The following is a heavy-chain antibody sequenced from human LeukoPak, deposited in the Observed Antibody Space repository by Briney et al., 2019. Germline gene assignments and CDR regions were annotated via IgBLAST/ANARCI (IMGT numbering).Heavy chain of an antibody. J-gene: IGHJ4*02. CDR3: ARDRGYGSYSLYFDY. D-gene: IGHD1-26*01. CDR2: ISSSSSYI. V-gene: IGHV3-21*01. CDR1: GFTFSSYS. Sequence: GGSLRLSCAASGFTFSSYSMNWVRQAPGKGLEWVSSISSSSSYIYYAHSVKGRFTISRDNAKNSLYLQMNSLRAEDTAVYYCARDRGYGSYSLYFDYWGQGTLVTVSS.